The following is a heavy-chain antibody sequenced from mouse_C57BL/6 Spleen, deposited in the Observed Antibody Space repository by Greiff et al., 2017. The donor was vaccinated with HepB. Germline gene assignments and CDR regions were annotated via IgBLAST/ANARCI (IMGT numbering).Heavy chain of an antibody. CDR2: SRNKANDYTT. J-gene: IGHJ4*01. CDR1: GFTFSDFY. CDR3: AREAGTDYAMDY. Sequence: EVKLMESGGGLVQSGRSLRLSCATSGFTFSDFYMEWVRQAPGKGLEWIAASRNKANDYTTEYSASVKGRFIVSRDTSQSILYLQMNALRAEDTAIYYCAREAGTDYAMDYWGQGTSVTVSS. V-gene: IGHV7-1*01. D-gene: IGHD4-1*01.